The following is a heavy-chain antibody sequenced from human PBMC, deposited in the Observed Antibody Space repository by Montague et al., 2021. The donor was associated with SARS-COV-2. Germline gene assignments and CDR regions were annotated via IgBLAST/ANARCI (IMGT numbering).Heavy chain of an antibody. CDR3: AGKVLTVPADY. V-gene: IGHV4-4*02. CDR1: GVSITSTNW. CDR2: ISYVGIA. Sequence: SETLSLTCAVSGVSITSTNWWSLVRQPPGKGLEWIGEISYVGIATYNPSLKSRATISMDRSRNLFSLKLSSVTAADTAIYYCAGKVLTVPADYWGQGTLVTVS. D-gene: IGHD4-11*01. J-gene: IGHJ4*02.